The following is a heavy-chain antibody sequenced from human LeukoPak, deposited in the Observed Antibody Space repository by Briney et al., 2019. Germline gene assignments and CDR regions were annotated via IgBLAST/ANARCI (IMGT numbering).Heavy chain of an antibody. V-gene: IGHV3-21*01. J-gene: IGHJ5*02. CDR3: ARDAITMVRGVISP. D-gene: IGHD3-10*01. CDR1: GFTFSSYS. CDR2: ISSSSSYI. Sequence: GGSLRLSCAASGFTFSSYSMNWVRQAPGKGLEWVSSISSSSSYIYYADSVKGRFTISRDNAKNSLYLQMNSRRAEDRAVYYCARDAITMVRGVISPWGQGTLVTVSS.